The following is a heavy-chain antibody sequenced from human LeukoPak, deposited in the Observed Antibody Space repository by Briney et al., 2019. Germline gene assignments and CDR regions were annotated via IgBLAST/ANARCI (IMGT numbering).Heavy chain of an antibody. CDR2: IWYDGSNK. J-gene: IGHJ4*02. V-gene: IGHV3-33*08. CDR1: GFTVSSNY. Sequence: PGGSLRLSCAASGFTVSSNYMHWVRQAPGKGLEWVAVIWYDGSNKYYADSVKGRFTISRDNSKNTLYLQMNSLRAEDTAVYYCAREADYYDSSGYYYFDYWGQGTLVTVSS. CDR3: AREADYYDSSGYYYFDY. D-gene: IGHD3-22*01.